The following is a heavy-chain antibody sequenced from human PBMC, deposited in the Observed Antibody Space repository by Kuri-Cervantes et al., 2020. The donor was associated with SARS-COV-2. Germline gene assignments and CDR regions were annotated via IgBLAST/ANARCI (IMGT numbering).Heavy chain of an antibody. D-gene: IGHD1-26*01. CDR1: GFIFNNHA. J-gene: IGHJ4*02. CDR3: ARYSGSSLD. Sequence: GESLKISCVASGFIFNNHAMNWVRQAPGKGLEWVSLIDSGGSATYYADSVKGRFIISRDNSKSTAYLQMNSLRAEDTAVYYCARYSGSSLDWGQGTLVTVSS. CDR2: IDSGGSAT. V-gene: IGHV3-23*03.